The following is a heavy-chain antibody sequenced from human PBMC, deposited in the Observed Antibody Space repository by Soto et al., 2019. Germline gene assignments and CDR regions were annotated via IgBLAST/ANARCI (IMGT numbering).Heavy chain of an antibody. CDR3: AHHGKGYYGSGSYSVVNYYYYGMDV. J-gene: IGHJ6*02. CDR2: ISGSGGST. Sequence: GGSLRLSCAASGFTFSSYAMSWVRQAPGKGLEWVSAISGSGGSTYYADSVKGRFTFSRDNSKNTLYLQMNSLRAEDTAVYYCAHHGKGYYGSGSYSVVNYYYYGMDVWGQGTTVTVSS. V-gene: IGHV3-23*01. D-gene: IGHD3-10*01. CDR1: GFTFSSYA.